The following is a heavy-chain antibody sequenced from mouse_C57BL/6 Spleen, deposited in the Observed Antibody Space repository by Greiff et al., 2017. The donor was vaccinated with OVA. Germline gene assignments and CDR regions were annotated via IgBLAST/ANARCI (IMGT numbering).Heavy chain of an antibody. V-gene: IGHV1-81*01. CDR1: GYTFTSYG. J-gene: IGHJ4*01. CDR3: ARGAGKDAMDY. D-gene: IGHD3-3*01. CDR2: IYPRSGNT. Sequence: QVHVKQSGAELARPGASVKLSCKASGYTFTSYGISWVKQRTGQGLEWIGEIYPRSGNTYYNEKFKGKATLTADKSSSTAYMELRSLTSEDSAVYFCARGAGKDAMDYWGQGTSVTVSS.